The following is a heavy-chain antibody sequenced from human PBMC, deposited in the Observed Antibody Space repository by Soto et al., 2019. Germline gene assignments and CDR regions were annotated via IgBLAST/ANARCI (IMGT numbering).Heavy chain of an antibody. CDR1: GFTFSSYG. D-gene: IGHD2-2*01. CDR2: ISYDGSNK. J-gene: IGHJ6*02. V-gene: IGHV3-30*18. CDR3: AKDRDIVVVPAAWHPSMDV. Sequence: QVQLVESGGGVVQPGRSLRLSCAASGFTFSSYGMHWVRQAPGKGLEWVAVISYDGSNKYYADSVKGRFTISRDSSKNTLYLQMNSLRAEDTAVYYCAKDRDIVVVPAAWHPSMDVWGQGTTVTVSS.